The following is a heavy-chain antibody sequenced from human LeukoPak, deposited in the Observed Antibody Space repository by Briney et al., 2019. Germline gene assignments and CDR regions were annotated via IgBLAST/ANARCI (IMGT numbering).Heavy chain of an antibody. J-gene: IGHJ6*02. Sequence: ASVKVSCKASGYTFTGYYMHWVRQAPGQGLEWMGWINPNSGGTNYAQKFQGRVTMTRDMSISTAYMELSRLRSDDTAVYYCASPYCSTGSCYQGLINYYYGMDVWGQGTTVTVSS. CDR1: GYTFTGYY. V-gene: IGHV1-2*02. CDR3: ASPYCSTGSCYQGLINYYYGMDV. CDR2: INPNSGGT. D-gene: IGHD2-15*01.